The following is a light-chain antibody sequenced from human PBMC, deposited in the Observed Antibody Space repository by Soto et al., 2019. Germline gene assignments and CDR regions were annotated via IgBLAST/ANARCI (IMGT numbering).Light chain of an antibody. CDR3: QQYRSRPYT. CDR2: RAS. CDR1: QSISPW. Sequence: DIQMTQSASTLSACVGERVTITCRASQSISPWLAWYQKKPGKAPNLLIYRASNLQTGVPSRFSGSGSGTEFTLTINSLQPDDFATYYCQQYRSRPYTFGQGTKLEIE. J-gene: IGKJ2*01. V-gene: IGKV1-5*03.